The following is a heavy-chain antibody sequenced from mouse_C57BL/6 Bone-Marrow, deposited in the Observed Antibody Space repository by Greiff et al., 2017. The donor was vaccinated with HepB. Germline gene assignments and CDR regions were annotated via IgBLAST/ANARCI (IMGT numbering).Heavy chain of an antibody. CDR3: TRSHYYGSSYPWFAY. J-gene: IGHJ3*01. Sequence: VHVKQSGTVLARPGASVKMSCKTSGYTFTSYWMHWVKQRPGQGLEWIGAIYPGNSDTSYNQKFKGKAKLTAVTSASTAYMELSSLTNEDSAVYYCTRSHYYGSSYPWFAYWGQGTLVTVSA. D-gene: IGHD1-1*01. CDR1: GYTFTSYW. V-gene: IGHV1-5*01. CDR2: IYPGNSDT.